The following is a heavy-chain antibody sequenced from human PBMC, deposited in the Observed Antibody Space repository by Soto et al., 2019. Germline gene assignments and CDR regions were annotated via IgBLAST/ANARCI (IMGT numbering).Heavy chain of an antibody. CDR3: ARQDKDYYGSGSYYTRLVDY. CDR2: IYYSGST. CDR1: GGSISSSSYY. D-gene: IGHD3-10*01. Sequence: SETLSLTCTVSGGSISSSSYYWGWIRQPPGKGLEWIGSIYYSGSTYYNPSLKSRVTISVDTSKNQFSLKLSSVTAADTAVYYCARQDKDYYGSGSYYTRLVDYWGQGTLVTVSS. V-gene: IGHV4-39*01. J-gene: IGHJ4*02.